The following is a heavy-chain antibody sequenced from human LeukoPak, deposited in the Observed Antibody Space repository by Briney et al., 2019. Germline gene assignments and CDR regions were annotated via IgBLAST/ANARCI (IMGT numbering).Heavy chain of an antibody. CDR2: ISGSGGST. CDR3: AQGRSSPNYYDSSGYYDY. Sequence: PGGSLRLSCAASGFTISSYAMSWVRQAPGKGLEWVSAISGSGGSTYYADSVKGRFTISRDNSKNTLYLQMNSLRAEDTAVYYCAQGRSSPNYYDSSGYYDYWGQGTLVTVSS. V-gene: IGHV3-23*01. J-gene: IGHJ4*02. CDR1: GFTISSYA. D-gene: IGHD3-22*01.